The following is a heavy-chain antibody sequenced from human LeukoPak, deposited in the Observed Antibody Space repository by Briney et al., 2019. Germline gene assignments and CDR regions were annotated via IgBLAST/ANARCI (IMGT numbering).Heavy chain of an antibody. V-gene: IGHV1-2*02. CDR3: ARAQPYYYYYGMDV. CDR1: GYTFTGYY. J-gene: IGHJ6*02. Sequence: ASVKVSCKASGYTFTGYYMNWVRQAPGQGLEWMGWINPNSGGTNYAQKFQGRVTMTRDTSISTAYMELSRLRSDDTAVYYCARAQPYYYYYGMDVWGQGTTVTVSS. CDR2: INPNSGGT.